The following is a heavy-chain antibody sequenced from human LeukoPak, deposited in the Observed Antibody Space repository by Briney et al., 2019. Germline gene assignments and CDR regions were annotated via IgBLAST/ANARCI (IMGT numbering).Heavy chain of an antibody. CDR2: IDPSSTWI. V-gene: IGHV3-21*01. D-gene: IGHD4/OR15-4a*01. CDR3: VRGSYGDYEY. J-gene: IGHJ4*02. Sequence: GGSLRLSFSASGFSFSSQTMNWVRQAPGKGLEWVSSIDPSSTWIYHADSVKGRLTISRDNAKNSLYLQMNSLRVEDTAVYYCVRGSYGDYEYWGQGTLVTVSS. CDR1: GFSFSSQT.